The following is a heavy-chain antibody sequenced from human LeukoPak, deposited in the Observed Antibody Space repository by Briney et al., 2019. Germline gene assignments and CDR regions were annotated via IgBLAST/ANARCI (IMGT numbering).Heavy chain of an antibody. CDR1: GYTFTSYG. CDR3: ARSPGGFLEWLLYYFDY. CDR2: ISAYNGNT. D-gene: IGHD3-3*01. V-gene: IGHV1-18*01. J-gene: IGHJ4*02. Sequence: ASVKVSCKASGYTFTSYGISWVRQAPGQGLEGWDGISAYNGNTNYAQKLQGRVTMTTDTSTSTAYMELRSLRSDDTAVYYCARSPGGFLEWLLYYFDYWGQGTLVTVSS.